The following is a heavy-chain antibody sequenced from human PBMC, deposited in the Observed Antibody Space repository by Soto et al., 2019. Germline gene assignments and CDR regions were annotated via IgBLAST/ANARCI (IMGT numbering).Heavy chain of an antibody. CDR3: ASRDPGTSVDY. CDR1: GGSFTSNNW. J-gene: IGHJ4*02. V-gene: IGHV4-4*02. D-gene: IGHD1-7*01. CDR2: IYRTGST. Sequence: SETLSLTCAVSGGSFTSNNWWTWVRQPPGQGLEWIGEIYRTGSTNYNPSLKSRVTISLGKSENQFSLKVTSLTAADTAVYYCASRDPGTSVDYWGQGTLVTVSS.